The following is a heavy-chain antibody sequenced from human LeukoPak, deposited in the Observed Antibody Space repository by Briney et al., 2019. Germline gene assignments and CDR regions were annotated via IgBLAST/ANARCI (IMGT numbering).Heavy chain of an antibody. CDR2: IIPIFGTA. Sequence: SVKVSCKASGGTFSSYAISWVRQAPGQGLEWMGRIIPIFGTANYAQKFQGRVTITTDESTSTAYMELSSLRSEDTAVYYCARVIVVVVAADNAFDIGGQGTIVTVSS. CDR1: GGTFSSYA. D-gene: IGHD2-15*01. J-gene: IGHJ3*02. V-gene: IGHV1-69*05. CDR3: ARVIVVVVAADNAFDI.